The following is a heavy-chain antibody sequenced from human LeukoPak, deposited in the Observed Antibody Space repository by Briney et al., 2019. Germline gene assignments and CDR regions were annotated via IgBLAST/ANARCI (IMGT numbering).Heavy chain of an antibody. V-gene: IGHV3-23*01. CDR3: AKVPGEHGVLDY. CDR2: ISGSGGST. D-gene: IGHD1/OR15-1a*01. CDR1: GFTFSSYA. J-gene: IGHJ4*02. Sequence: GSLRLSCAASGFTFSSYAMSWVRQAPGKGLEWVSAISGSGGSTYYADSVKGRFTISRDNSKNTLYPQMNSLRAEDTAVYYCAKVPGEHGVLDYWGRGTLVTVSS.